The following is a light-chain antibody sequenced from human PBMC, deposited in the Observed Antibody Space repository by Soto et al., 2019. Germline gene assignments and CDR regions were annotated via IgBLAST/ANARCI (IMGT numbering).Light chain of an antibody. CDR3: LQHKSYPWT. CDR2: AAS. J-gene: IGKJ1*01. Sequence: DIQMTQSPSSLSASVGDRVTITCRASQGIRKDLGWYQQKPGKAPKGLIFAASSLQSGVPSRFSGSGFGTEFTLTISNLQPEDSATYYCLQHKSYPWTFGQGTKVEIK. CDR1: QGIRKD. V-gene: IGKV1-17*02.